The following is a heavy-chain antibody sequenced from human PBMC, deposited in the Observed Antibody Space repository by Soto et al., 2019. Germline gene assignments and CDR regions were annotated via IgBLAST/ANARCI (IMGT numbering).Heavy chain of an antibody. V-gene: IGHV1-3*01. J-gene: IGHJ4*02. CDR3: ARDRNYYDFWSGYFHY. CDR1: GYTFTSYA. CDR2: INAGNGNT. Sequence: ASVKVSCKASGYTFTSYAMHWVRQAPGQRLEWMGWINAGNGNTKYSQKFQGRVTITRDTSASTAYMELSSLRSEDTAVYYCARDRNYYDFWSGYFHYWGQGTRVTVSS. D-gene: IGHD3-3*01.